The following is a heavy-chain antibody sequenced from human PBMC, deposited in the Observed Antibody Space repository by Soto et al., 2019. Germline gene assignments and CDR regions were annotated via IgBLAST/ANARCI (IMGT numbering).Heavy chain of an antibody. CDR1: GGTFSSYT. V-gene: IGHV1-69*02. CDR2: FIPILGIA. J-gene: IGHJ4*02. Sequence: QVQLVQSGAEVKKPGSSVKVSCKASGGTFSSYTISWVRQAPGQGLEWMGRFIPILGIATYAQKFQGRVTIPADNSTSTAYVELSILRSEDTVVYYCAMLVGGKKVHWGQGTMVTVSS. D-gene: IGHD3-10*01. CDR3: AMLVGGKKVH.